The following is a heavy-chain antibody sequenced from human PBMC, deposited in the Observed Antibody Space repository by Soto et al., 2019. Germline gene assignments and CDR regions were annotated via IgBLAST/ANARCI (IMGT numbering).Heavy chain of an antibody. V-gene: IGHV3-9*01. CDR2: ISWNSGSI. CDR1: GFTFDDYA. CDR3: AKGSHYDILTVDH. Sequence: EVQLVESGGGLVQPGRSLRLSCAASGFTFDDYAMHWVRQAPGKGLEWVSGISWNSGSIGYADSVKGRFTISRDNAKNSLYLQMNSLRAEDTALYYCAKGSHYDILTVDHWGQGTLVTVSS. J-gene: IGHJ4*02. D-gene: IGHD3-9*01.